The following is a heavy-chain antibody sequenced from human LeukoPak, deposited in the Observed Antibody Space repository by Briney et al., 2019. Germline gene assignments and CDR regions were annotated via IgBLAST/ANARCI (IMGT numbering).Heavy chain of an antibody. J-gene: IGHJ4*02. CDR3: ARALSSGSPLGY. Sequence: VASVKVSCKASGYTFAGYYMHWVRQAPGQGLEWMGWINPNSGGTNYAQKFQGRVTMTRDTSNSTAYMELSRLRSDDTAVYYCARALSSGSPLGYWGQGTLVTVSS. CDR1: GYTFAGYY. CDR2: INPNSGGT. D-gene: IGHD3-22*01. V-gene: IGHV1-2*02.